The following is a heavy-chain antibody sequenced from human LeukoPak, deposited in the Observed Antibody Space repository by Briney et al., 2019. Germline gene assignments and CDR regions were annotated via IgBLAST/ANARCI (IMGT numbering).Heavy chain of an antibody. D-gene: IGHD2-15*01. Sequence: SQTLSLTCTVSGGSISSGDYYWSWIRQPPGKGLEWIGSIYYSGSTYYNPPLKSRVTISVDTSKNQFSLKLSSVTAADTAVYYCARHAGSVAAFDIWGQGTMVTVSS. J-gene: IGHJ3*02. CDR3: ARHAGSVAAFDI. CDR2: IYYSGST. CDR1: GGSISSGDYY. V-gene: IGHV4-39*01.